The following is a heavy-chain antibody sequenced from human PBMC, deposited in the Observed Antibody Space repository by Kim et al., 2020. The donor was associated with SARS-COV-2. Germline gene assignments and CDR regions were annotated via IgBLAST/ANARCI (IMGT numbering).Heavy chain of an antibody. V-gene: IGHV4-59*01. D-gene: IGHD3-9*01. CDR1: GGSISSYY. J-gene: IGHJ5*02. Sequence: SETLSLTCTVSGGSISSYYWSWIRQPPGKGLEWIGYIYYSGSTNYNPSLKSRVTISVDTSKNQFSLKLSSVTAADTAVYYCATTRRYYDILTGPKIWFDPWGQGTLVTVSS. CDR2: IYYSGST. CDR3: ATTRRYYDILTGPKIWFDP.